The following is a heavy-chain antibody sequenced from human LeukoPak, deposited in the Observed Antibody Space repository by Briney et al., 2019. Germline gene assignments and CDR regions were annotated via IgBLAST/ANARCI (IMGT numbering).Heavy chain of an antibody. CDR2: IYYSGNT. CDR1: GGSLSSYY. Sequence: PSETLSLTCTVSGGSLSSYYWSWIRQPPGQGLEWIGYIYYSGNTKYNPSLKSRVTISVDTSKNQFSLKLSSVTAADTAVYFCARPVLVELPRTCSAPGGRGTLVPVS. D-gene: IGHD1-7*01. V-gene: IGHV4-59*08. CDR3: ARPVLVELPRTCSAP. J-gene: IGHJ5*02.